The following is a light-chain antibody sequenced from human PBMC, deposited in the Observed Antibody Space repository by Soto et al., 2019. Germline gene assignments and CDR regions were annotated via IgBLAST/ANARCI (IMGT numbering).Light chain of an antibody. CDR2: EVS. CDR3: TSYAGSNNLV. J-gene: IGLJ3*02. V-gene: IGLV2-8*01. CDR1: SSDIGGYNY. Sequence: QSALTQPPSASGSPGQSVTISCTGTSSDIGGYNYVSWYQQHPGKAPKLIIYEVSKRPSGVPDRFSGSKSGNTASLTVSGLQAEYEADNYCTSYAGSNNLVFAGGTKLTVL.